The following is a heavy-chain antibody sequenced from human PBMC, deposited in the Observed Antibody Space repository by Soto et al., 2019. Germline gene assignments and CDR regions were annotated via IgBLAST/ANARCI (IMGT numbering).Heavy chain of an antibody. Sequence: QVQLQESGPGLVKPSETLSLTCTVSGGSISRYYWSWIRQPPGKGLEWIGYIYYSGSTNYNPSLKSRVTISVDTSKNQFSLKLSSVTAADTAVYYCARRYVSCFDIWGQGTMVTVSS. V-gene: IGHV4-59*08. J-gene: IGHJ3*02. CDR3: ARRYVSCFDI. CDR2: IYYSGST. CDR1: GGSISRYY. D-gene: IGHD3-10*02.